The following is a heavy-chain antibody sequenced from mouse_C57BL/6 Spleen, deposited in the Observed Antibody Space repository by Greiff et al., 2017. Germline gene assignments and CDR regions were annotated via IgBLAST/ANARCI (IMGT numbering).Heavy chain of an antibody. V-gene: IGHV1-15*01. J-gene: IGHJ2*01. CDR1: GYTFTDYE. CDR3: TRYYLNY. Sequence: QVHVKQSGAELVRPGASVTLSCKASGYTFTDYEMHWVKQTPVHGLEWIGAIDPETGGTAYNQKFKGKAILTADKSSSTAYMELRSLTSEDSAVYYCTRYYLNYWGQGTTLTVSS. D-gene: IGHD1-1*01. CDR2: IDPETGGT.